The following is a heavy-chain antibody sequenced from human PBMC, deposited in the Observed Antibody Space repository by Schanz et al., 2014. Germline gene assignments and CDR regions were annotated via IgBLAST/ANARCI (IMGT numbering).Heavy chain of an antibody. J-gene: IGHJ6*02. D-gene: IGHD6-6*01. CDR2: ISYDGSNK. V-gene: IGHV3-30*09. CDR1: RFTFSSYT. CDR3: AKNWKGHHITGRPGWSDGMDV. Sequence: QVQLVESGGGVVQPGRSLRLSCAASRFTFSSYTMHWVRQAPGKGLEWVALISYDGSNKYYADSVKGRFAISRENSKNTMFLQMNSLRVEDTAEYYCAKNWKGHHITGRPGWSDGMDVWGQGTTVTVSS.